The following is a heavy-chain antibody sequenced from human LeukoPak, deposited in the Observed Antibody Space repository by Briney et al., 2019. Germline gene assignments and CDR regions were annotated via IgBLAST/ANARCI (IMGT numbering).Heavy chain of an antibody. D-gene: IGHD2-15*01. CDR1: GFTFSSYG. Sequence: GGSLRLSCAASGFTFSSYGMHWARQAPGKGLEWVSSISSRSSYIYYADSVKGRFTISRDNSKNTLYLQMNSLRAEDTAVYYCAKAGAVVVVAAKFFDYWGQGTLVTVSS. V-gene: IGHV3-21*04. CDR3: AKAGAVVVVAAKFFDY. J-gene: IGHJ4*02. CDR2: ISSRSSYI.